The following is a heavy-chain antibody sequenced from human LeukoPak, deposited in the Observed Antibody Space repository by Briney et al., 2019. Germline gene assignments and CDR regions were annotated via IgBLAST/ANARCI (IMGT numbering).Heavy chain of an antibody. D-gene: IGHD1-26*01. J-gene: IGHJ5*02. CDR1: GYTFSTYG. V-gene: IGHV1-18*01. Sequence: EASVKVSCKTSGYTFSTYGLSWVRQAPGQGLEWMGWISGNSGKTHYAQKFQDRVTLTTDTSSTTAFMVLRSLRSDDTAMYYCARNAGSYFEFAPWGQGTLVTASS. CDR3: ARNAGSYFEFAP. CDR2: ISGNSGKT.